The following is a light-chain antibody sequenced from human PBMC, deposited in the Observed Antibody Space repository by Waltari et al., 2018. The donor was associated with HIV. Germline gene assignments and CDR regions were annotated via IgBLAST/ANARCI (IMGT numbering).Light chain of an antibody. V-gene: IGKV1-39*01. J-gene: IGKJ1*01. CDR1: QTISDY. Sequence: DIQMTQSPSSLSASVGDRVTITCRASQTISDYLNWYQHKPGKAPELLIVAASSLQSGVPSRFSGSGSGTDFTLTISSLQPEDFATYYCQQSYSTPRTFGQGTTVEIK. CDR2: AAS. CDR3: QQSYSTPRT.